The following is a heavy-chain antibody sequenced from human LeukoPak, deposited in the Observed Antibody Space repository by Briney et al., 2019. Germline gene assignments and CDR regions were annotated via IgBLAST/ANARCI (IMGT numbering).Heavy chain of an antibody. D-gene: IGHD3-22*01. CDR3: ARERSLVVIHPDY. CDR1: DYTFTNYG. CDR2: ISAYNGKT. J-gene: IGHJ4*02. Sequence: ASVKVSCKASDYTFTNYGVSWVRQAPGQGLEWMGWISAYNGKTYYAQKLQGRVTMTTDTSTSTAYMELRSLRSDDTAVYYCARERSLVVIHPDYWGQGTLVTVSS. V-gene: IGHV1-18*01.